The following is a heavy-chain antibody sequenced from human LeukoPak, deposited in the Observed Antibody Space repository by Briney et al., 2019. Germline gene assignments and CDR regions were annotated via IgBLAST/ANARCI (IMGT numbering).Heavy chain of an antibody. J-gene: IGHJ4*02. CDR3: ARDLIPGIAAAGPSPPDY. CDR1: GYTFTSYA. V-gene: IGHV1-3*01. D-gene: IGHD6-13*01. Sequence: ASVKVSCKASGYTFTSYAMHWVRQAPGQGLEWMGWINAGNGNTKYSQKFQGRVTITRDTSASTAYMELSSLRSEDTAVYYCARDLIPGIAAAGPSPPDYWGQGTLVTVSS. CDR2: INAGNGNT.